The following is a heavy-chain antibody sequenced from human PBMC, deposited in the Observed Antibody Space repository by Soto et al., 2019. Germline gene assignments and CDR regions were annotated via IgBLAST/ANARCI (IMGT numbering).Heavy chain of an antibody. CDR1: GFTFSSSA. D-gene: IGHD3-3*01. Sequence: LRLSCTASGFTFSSSAMSWVRQAPGRGLEWVSGISGSGAGTYYADSVKGRFTISRDNSKNTLYLQMSGLRAEDAAVYYCAKGPTVFGAVISFDYYYGMYVWGQGAPVTVSS. CDR2: ISGSGAGT. CDR3: AKGPTVFGAVISFDYYYGMYV. V-gene: IGHV3-23*01. J-gene: IGHJ6*02.